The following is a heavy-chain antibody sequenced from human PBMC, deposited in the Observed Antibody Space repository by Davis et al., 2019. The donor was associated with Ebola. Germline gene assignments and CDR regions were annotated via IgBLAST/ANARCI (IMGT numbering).Heavy chain of an antibody. CDR2: ISAYNGNT. J-gene: IGHJ5*02. V-gene: IGHV1-18*01. D-gene: IGHD3-10*01. CDR3: ARYYGSGRITSGSKQNWFDP. CDR1: GYTFTSYG. Sequence: ASVKVSCKASGYTFTSYGISWVRQAPGQGLEWMGWISAYNGNTNYAQKFQGRVTITADKSTSTAYMELSSLRSEDTAVYYCARYYGSGRITSGSKQNWFDPWGQGTLVTVSS.